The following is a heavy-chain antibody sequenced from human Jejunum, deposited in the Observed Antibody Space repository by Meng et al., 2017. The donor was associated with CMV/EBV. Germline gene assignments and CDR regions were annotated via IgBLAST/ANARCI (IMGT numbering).Heavy chain of an antibody. CDR1: GFRVSNSY. V-gene: IGHV3-66*02. D-gene: IGHD1-26*01. CDR3: AIDLGSGNYYRGGTDK. J-gene: IGHJ4*02. Sequence: GFRVSNSYMSWVRQAPGKGLECVSLIAGGGNTFYGDSVKSRFTISRDNSKNTLDLQMNSLTTDDTALYYCAIDLGSGNYYRGGTDKWGQGTLVTVSS. CDR2: IAGGGNT.